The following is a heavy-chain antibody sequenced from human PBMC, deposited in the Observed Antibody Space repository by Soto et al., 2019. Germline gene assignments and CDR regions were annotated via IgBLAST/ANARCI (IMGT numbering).Heavy chain of an antibody. D-gene: IGHD6-19*01. CDR1: GFTFSSYG. V-gene: IGHV3-33*01. CDR3: ARDRSSGYYYYYGMDV. CDR2: IWYDGSNK. J-gene: IGHJ6*02. Sequence: PGGSLRLSCAASGFTFSSYGMHWVRQAPGKGLEWVAVIWYDGSNKYYADSVKGRFTISRDNSKNTLYLQMNSLRAEDTAVYYCARDRSSGYYYYYGMDVWGQGTTVTVSS.